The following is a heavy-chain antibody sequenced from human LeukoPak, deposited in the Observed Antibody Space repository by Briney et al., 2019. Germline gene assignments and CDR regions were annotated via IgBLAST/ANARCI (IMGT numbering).Heavy chain of an antibody. CDR1: GYTFTSYG. Sequence: GASVKVSCKTSGYTFTSYGISWVRQAPGQGLEWMGWISAYNADTNFAQKFQGRVTMTRDTSISTAYMELSRLRSDDTAVYYCARVSSGWFRSFDYWGQGTLVTVSS. CDR2: ISAYNADT. V-gene: IGHV1-18*01. J-gene: IGHJ4*02. CDR3: ARVSSGWFRSFDY. D-gene: IGHD6-19*01.